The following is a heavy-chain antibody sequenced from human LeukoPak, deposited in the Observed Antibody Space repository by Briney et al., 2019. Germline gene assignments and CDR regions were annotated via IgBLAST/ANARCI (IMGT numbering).Heavy chain of an antibody. D-gene: IGHD6-19*01. Sequence: SETLSLTCTVSGGSIRSYYWSWIRQPPGKGLEWIGYIYYSGSTNYNPSLKSRVTISVDTSKNQFSLKLSSVTAADTAVYYCARHDSSGWYGGGPYFDYWGQGTLVTVSS. V-gene: IGHV4-59*08. CDR2: IYYSGST. CDR3: ARHDSSGWYGGGPYFDY. J-gene: IGHJ4*02. CDR1: GGSIRSYY.